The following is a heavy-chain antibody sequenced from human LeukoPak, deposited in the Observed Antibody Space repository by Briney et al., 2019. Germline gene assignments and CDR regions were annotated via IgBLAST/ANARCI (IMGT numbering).Heavy chain of an antibody. CDR3: ARGGTYYYDSSGYLFDY. J-gene: IGHJ4*02. D-gene: IGHD3-22*01. CDR2: IYHSGST. V-gene: IGHV4-38-2*02. Sequence: SETLSLTCTVSGYSISSGYYWGWIRQPPGKGLEWIGSIYHSGSTYYNPSLKSRVTISVDTSKNQFSLKLTSVSAADTAVYYCARGGTYYYDSSGYLFDYWGQGTLVTVSS. CDR1: GYSISSGYY.